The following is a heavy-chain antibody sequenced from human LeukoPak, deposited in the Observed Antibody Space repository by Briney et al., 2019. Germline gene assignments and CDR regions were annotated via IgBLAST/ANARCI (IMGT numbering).Heavy chain of an antibody. CDR3: ARGPPESSGYYSLMGY. Sequence: SETLSLTCAVYGGSFSGYYWSWIRQPPGKGLEWSGEINHSGSTNFNPSLKSRVTISVDTSKNQFSLKLSSVTAADTAVYYCARGPPESSGYYSLMGYWGQGTLVTVSS. V-gene: IGHV4-34*01. J-gene: IGHJ4*02. CDR2: INHSGST. CDR1: GGSFSGYY. D-gene: IGHD3-22*01.